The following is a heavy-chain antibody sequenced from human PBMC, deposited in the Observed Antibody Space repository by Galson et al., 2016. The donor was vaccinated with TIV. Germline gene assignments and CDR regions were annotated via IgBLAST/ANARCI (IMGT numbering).Heavy chain of an antibody. J-gene: IGHJ4*02. Sequence: SLRLSCAASGFTFRSHAMHWVRQAPGKGLEWVADISYDGINKYYADSVKGRFTVSRDNSNSTLYLQLNSLRTEDTAVYYCARETGCGGDCYYFDYWGQGTLVTVSS. CDR3: ARETGCGGDCYYFDY. D-gene: IGHD2-21*02. V-gene: IGHV3-30*01. CDR2: ISYDGINK. CDR1: GFTFRSHA.